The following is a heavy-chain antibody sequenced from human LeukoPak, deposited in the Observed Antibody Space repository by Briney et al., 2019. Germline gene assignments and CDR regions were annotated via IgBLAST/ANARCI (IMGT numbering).Heavy chain of an antibody. D-gene: IGHD6-13*01. V-gene: IGHV3-23*01. CDR1: GFTFRSNA. CDR2: ISGSGGST. CDR3: AKGGVAAARDY. J-gene: IGHJ4*02. Sequence: GGSLRLSCTDSGFTFRSNAMSWVRQAPGKGLEWVSAISGSGGSTHYADSVKGRFTISRDNSKNTLYMQMNSLRTEDTAVYYCAKGGVAAARDYWGQATLVTVSS.